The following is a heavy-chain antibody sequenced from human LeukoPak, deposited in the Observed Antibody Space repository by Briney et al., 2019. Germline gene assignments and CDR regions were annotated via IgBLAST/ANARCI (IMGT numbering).Heavy chain of an antibody. CDR1: GFTFSSYG. V-gene: IGHV3-33*01. CDR2: IWYDGSNK. J-gene: IGHJ4*02. Sequence: GGSLRLSCAASGFTFSSYGMHWVRQAPGKGLEWAAVIWYDGSNKYYADSVKGRFTISRDNSKNTLYLQMNSLRAEDTAVYYCARDKTGYFDYWGQGTLVTVSS. CDR3: ARDKTGYFDY. D-gene: IGHD1-1*01.